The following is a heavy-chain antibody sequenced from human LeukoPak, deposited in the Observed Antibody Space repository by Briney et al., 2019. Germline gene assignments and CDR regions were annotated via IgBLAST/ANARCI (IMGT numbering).Heavy chain of an antibody. D-gene: IGHD5-18*01. CDR2: FNPSGGRT. J-gene: IGHJ4*02. CDR1: AYTFTNYY. CDR3: SREIGPRQLHLGASAFDY. V-gene: IGHV1-46*01. Sequence: AAVTVSFTSSAYTFTNYYFHWARQAPGQGHGWVGMFNPSGGRTNYAHEVPGKGTMTMARSTTTVSLDLRRLSSSATDVSLYSREIGPRQLHLGASAFDYWGQGTLVTVSS.